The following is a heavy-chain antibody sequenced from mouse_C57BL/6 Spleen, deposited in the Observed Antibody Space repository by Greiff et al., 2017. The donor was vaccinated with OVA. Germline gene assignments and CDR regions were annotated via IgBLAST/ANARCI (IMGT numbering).Heavy chain of an antibody. CDR2: ISSGSSTI. CDR3: ARSYGYDGYFGG. CDR1: GFTFSDYG. V-gene: IGHV5-17*01. Sequence: EVQRVESGGGLVKPGGSLKLSCAASGFTFSDYGMHWVRQAPEKGLEWVAYISSGSSTISYADTVKGRFTISRDNAKNTLFLQMTSLRSEDTAMYYGARSYGYDGYFGGWGTGATVSVAS. J-gene: IGHJ1*03. D-gene: IGHD2-2*01.